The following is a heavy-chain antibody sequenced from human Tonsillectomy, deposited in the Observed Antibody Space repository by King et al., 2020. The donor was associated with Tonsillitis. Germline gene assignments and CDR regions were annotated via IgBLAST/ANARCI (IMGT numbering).Heavy chain of an antibody. CDR1: GGTFRSYA. CDR3: ARGLVTDYYYYYMDV. J-gene: IGHJ6*03. D-gene: IGHD4-23*01. Sequence: QLVQSGAEVKKPGSSVKVSCKASGGTFRSYAISWVQQAPGQGLEWMGGIIPIFGTTNYAQKFQGRVTITADESTSTAYMELSSLRSEDTAVYYCARGLVTDYYYYYMDVWGKGTTVTVSS. CDR2: IIPIFGTT. V-gene: IGHV1-69*01.